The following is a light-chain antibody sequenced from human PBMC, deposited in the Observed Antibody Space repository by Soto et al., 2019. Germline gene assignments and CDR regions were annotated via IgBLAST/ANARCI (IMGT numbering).Light chain of an antibody. CDR2: EDD. V-gene: IGLV6-57*03. CDR3: QSYDTDGI. Sequence: NFMLTQPHSVSESPGKTVTISCTRSSGSIADNYVQWYQQRPGSAPTTVIYEDDQRPSGVSDRFSGSIDSASNSASLTISGLRTEDEADYYCQSYDTDGIFGGGTKLTVL. CDR1: SGSIADNY. J-gene: IGLJ2*01.